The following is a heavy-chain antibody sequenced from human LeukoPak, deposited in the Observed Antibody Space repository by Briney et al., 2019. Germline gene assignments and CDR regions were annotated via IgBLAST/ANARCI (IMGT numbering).Heavy chain of an antibody. J-gene: IGHJ4*02. V-gene: IGHV3-23*01. Sequence: GGSLRLSCAASGFTFSNYAVSWVRQAPGKGLEWVSAITGSGGNTYYADSVKGRFTISRDNSKDTVFLQMNSLRAEDTAVYYCAKWGDYDVLTGYYVSDYWGQGTLVTVSS. CDR1: GFTFSNYA. D-gene: IGHD3-9*01. CDR2: ITGSGGNT. CDR3: AKWGDYDVLTGYYVSDY.